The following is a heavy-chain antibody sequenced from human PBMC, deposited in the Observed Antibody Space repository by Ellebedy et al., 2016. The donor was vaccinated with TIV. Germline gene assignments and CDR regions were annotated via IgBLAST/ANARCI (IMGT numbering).Heavy chain of an antibody. CDR2: IYYNGST. J-gene: IGHJ6*03. D-gene: IGHD2-2*01. V-gene: IGHV4-31*03. CDR1: GGSISSGGYY. Sequence: SETLSLTXTVSGGSISSGGYYWSWIRQHPGKGLEWIGYIYYNGSTYYNPSLKSRVTISVDTSKNQFSLKLSSVTAADTAVYYCARARANCSSTSCPNRNYYYYMDVWGKGTTVTVSS. CDR3: ARARANCSSTSCPNRNYYYYMDV.